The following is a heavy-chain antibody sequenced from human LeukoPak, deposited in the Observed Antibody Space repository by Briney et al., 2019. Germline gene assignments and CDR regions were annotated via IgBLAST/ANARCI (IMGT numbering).Heavy chain of an antibody. Sequence: PGGSLRLSCAASGFTFSSYGMHWVRQAPGKGLEWVAVISYDGSNKYYADSVKGRFTISRDNAKNSLYLQMNSLRAEDTAVYYCARRGAVANAFDIWGQGTMVTVSS. D-gene: IGHD6-19*01. CDR3: ARRGAVANAFDI. V-gene: IGHV3-30*03. CDR2: ISYDGSNK. J-gene: IGHJ3*02. CDR1: GFTFSSYG.